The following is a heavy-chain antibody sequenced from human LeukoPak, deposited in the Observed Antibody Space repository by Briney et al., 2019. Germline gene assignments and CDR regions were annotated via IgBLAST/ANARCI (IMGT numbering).Heavy chain of an antibody. CDR1: GFSVSSNY. CDR3: AGRYDSSGYPKGYDY. J-gene: IGHJ4*02. D-gene: IGHD3-22*01. V-gene: IGHV3-53*01. CDR2: IYSGGTT. Sequence: GGSLRLSCAASGFSVSSNYVSWVRQAPGKGLEWVSVIYSGGTTYYADSIKGRFTISRDNSKNTLYLQMNSLRAEDTAVYYCAGRYDSSGYPKGYDYWGQGTLVTVSS.